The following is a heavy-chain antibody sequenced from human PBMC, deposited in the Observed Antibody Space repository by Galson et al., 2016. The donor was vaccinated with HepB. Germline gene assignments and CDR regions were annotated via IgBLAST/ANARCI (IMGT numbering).Heavy chain of an antibody. CDR1: GFALSGSG. J-gene: IGHJ3*01. D-gene: IGHD6-6*01. V-gene: IGHV3-48*02. Sequence: SLRLSCAASGFALSGSGLNWVRQAPGKGLQWISYISSRVSPIYYADSVMGRFTISRDNTKNSVYLQMNNLRDEDTAVYYCARELVRSAFDLWGQGTMVTVSS. CDR2: ISSRVSPI. CDR3: ARELVRSAFDL.